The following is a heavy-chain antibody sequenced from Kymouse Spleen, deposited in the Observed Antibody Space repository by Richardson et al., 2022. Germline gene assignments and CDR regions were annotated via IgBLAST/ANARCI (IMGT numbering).Heavy chain of an antibody. J-gene: IGHJ3*02. D-gene: IGHD3-10*01,IGHD3-16*02,IGHD6-19*01. CDR1: GGSFSGYY. Sequence: QVQLQQWGAGLLKPSETLSLTCAVYGGSFSGYYWSWIRQPPGKGLEWIGEINHSGSTNYNPSLKSRVTISVDTSKNQFSLKLSSVTAADTAVYYCARGGRGAVDAFDIWGQGTMVTVSS. CDR2: INHSGST. V-gene: IGHV4-34*01. CDR3: ARGGRGAVDAFDI.